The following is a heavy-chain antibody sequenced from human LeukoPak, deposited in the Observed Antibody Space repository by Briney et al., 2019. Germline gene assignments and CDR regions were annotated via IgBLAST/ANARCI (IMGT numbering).Heavy chain of an antibody. Sequence: GGSLRLSCAASGFTFSSYEMNWVRQAPGKGLEWVSYISSSGSTIYYADSVKGRFTISRDNAKNSLYLQMNSLRAEDTAVYYCARVQQGNDIDYWGQGTLVTVPS. D-gene: IGHD3-9*01. CDR2: ISSSGSTI. J-gene: IGHJ4*02. CDR3: ARVQQGNDIDY. CDR1: GFTFSSYE. V-gene: IGHV3-48*03.